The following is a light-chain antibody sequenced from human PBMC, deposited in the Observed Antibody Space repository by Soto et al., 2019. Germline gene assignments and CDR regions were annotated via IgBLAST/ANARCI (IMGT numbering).Light chain of an antibody. CDR3: SSYTTDNTHV. J-gene: IGLJ2*01. Sequence: QSALTQPASVSGSPGQSITISCTGTSSDVGGYNHVSWYQHHPGKAPKLMIYEVSNRPSGVSNRFSGSKSGNTASLTISGLQAEDEAYYYCSSYTTDNTHVFGGGTKVTVL. CDR2: EVS. V-gene: IGLV2-14*01. CDR1: SSDVGGYNH.